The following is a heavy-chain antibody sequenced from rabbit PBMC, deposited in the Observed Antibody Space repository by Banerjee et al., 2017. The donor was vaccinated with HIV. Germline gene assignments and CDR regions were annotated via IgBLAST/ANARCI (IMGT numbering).Heavy chain of an antibody. D-gene: IGHD4-1*01. J-gene: IGHJ4*01. V-gene: IGHV1S45*01. Sequence: QEQLVESGGGLVQPEGSLTLTCKASGSDFSSNAMCWVRQAPGKGLELIACIYVGSSGSTYYASWAKGRFTISKTSSTTVTLQMTSLTAADTATYFCARDLAGVIGWNFGLWGPGTLVTVS. CDR1: GSDFSSNA. CDR2: IYVGSSGST. CDR3: ARDLAGVIGWNFGL.